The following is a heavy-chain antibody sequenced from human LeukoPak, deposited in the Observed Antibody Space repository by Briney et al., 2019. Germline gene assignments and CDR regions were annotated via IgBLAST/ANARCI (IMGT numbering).Heavy chain of an antibody. CDR2: IYYSGST. J-gene: IGHJ5*02. CDR3: ARRISIAAAGTPFDP. CDR1: GGSISSGGYS. V-gene: IGHV4-31*03. Sequence: KASETLSLTCTVSGGSISSGGYSWSWIRQHPGKGLEWIGYIYYSGSTYYNPSLKSRVTISVDTSKNQFSLKLSSVTAADTAVYYCARRISIAAAGTPFDPWGQGTLVTVSS. D-gene: IGHD6-13*01.